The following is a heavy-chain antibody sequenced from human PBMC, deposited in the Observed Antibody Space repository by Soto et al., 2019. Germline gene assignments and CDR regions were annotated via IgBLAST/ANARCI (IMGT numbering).Heavy chain of an antibody. CDR3: ARDDSSSWYFYGMDV. CDR2: IWYDGSNK. D-gene: IGHD6-13*01. J-gene: IGHJ6*02. Sequence: VQLVESGGGLVQPGRSLRLSCAASGFTFSSYGMHWVRQAPGKGLEWVAVIWYDGSNKYYADSVKGRFTISRDNSKNTLYLQMNSLRAEDTAVYYCARDDSSSWYFYGMDVWGQGTTVTVSS. V-gene: IGHV3-33*08. CDR1: GFTFSSYG.